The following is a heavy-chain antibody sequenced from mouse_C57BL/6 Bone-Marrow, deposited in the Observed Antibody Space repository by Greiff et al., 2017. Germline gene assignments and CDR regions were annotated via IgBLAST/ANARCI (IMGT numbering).Heavy chain of an antibody. J-gene: IGHJ3*01. V-gene: IGHV1-61*01. CDR3: AICYDYAWFAY. D-gene: IGHD2-4*01. Sequence: QVQLQQPGAELVRPGSSVKLSCKASGYTFTSYWMHWVKQRPGQGLEWIGNIYPSDSDTHYNQKFKDKATLTVDKSSSTAYMQLSSLTSEDSAVYYCAICYDYAWFAYWGRGTGVTVTA. CDR2: IYPSDSDT. CDR1: GYTFTSYW.